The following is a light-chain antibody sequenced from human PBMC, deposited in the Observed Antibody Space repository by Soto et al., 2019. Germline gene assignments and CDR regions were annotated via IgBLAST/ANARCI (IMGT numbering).Light chain of an antibody. J-gene: IGKJ4*01. CDR2: AAS. CDR3: QQSYSTLT. CDR1: QSISSY. V-gene: IGKV1-39*01. Sequence: DIQMTQSPCSLSASVGDRVTITCRASQSISSYLNWYQQKPGKAPKLLIYAASSLQSGVPSRFSGSGSGTDFTLTISSLQPEDFATYYCQQSYSTLTFGGGTKVEIK.